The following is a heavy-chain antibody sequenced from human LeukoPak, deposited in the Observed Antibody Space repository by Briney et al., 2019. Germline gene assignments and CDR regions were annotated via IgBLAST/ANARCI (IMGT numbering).Heavy chain of an antibody. D-gene: IGHD6-13*01. CDR1: GFTFSSYG. CDR3: TTEEWGIAAAGPDAFDI. CDR2: IKSKTDGGTT. J-gene: IGHJ3*02. Sequence: GGSLRLSCAASGFTFSSYGMHRVRQAPGKGLEWVGRIKSKTDGGTTDYAAPVKGRFTISRDDSKNTLYLQMNSLKTEDTAVYYCTTEEWGIAAAGPDAFDIWGQGTMVTVSS. V-gene: IGHV3-15*01.